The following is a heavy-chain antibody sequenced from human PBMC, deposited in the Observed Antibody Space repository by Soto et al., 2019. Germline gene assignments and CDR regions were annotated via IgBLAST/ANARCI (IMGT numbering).Heavy chain of an antibody. CDR3: ATEEEYCSGGSCYMV. Sequence: QLQLQESGPGLVKPSETLSLTCTVSGGSISSSSYYWGWIRQPPGKGLEWIGSIYYSGSTYYNPSLKSRVTISVDTSKNQFSLKLSSVTXAXTAVYYCATEEEYCSGGSCYMVWGQGTLVTVSS. V-gene: IGHV4-39*01. CDR1: GGSISSSSYY. CDR2: IYYSGST. D-gene: IGHD2-15*01. J-gene: IGHJ4*02.